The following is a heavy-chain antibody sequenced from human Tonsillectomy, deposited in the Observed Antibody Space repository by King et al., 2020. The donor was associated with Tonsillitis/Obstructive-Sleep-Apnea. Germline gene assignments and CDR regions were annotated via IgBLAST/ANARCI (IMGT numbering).Heavy chain of an antibody. J-gene: IGHJ4*03. CDR3: ARDYCSSTSCYARYFDY. CDR1: CYTFTTYG. V-gene: IGHV1-18*01. D-gene: IGHD2-2*01. CDR2: ISAYNGNT. Sequence: QLVQSGPEVKKPGASVKVSCKASCYTFTTYGISWVRQAPGQGLEWLGWISAYNGNTNYAQKVQGRVTMTTDTSTSTAYMELRSLGSDDTAVYYCARDYCSSTSCYARYFDYWGQGTLVTVSS.